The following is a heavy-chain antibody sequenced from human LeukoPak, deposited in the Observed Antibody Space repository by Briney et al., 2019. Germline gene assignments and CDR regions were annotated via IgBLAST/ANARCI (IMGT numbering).Heavy chain of an antibody. V-gene: IGHV4-39*01. CDR2: IYYSGST. CDR1: GGSISSYY. J-gene: IGHJ5*02. D-gene: IGHD3-16*01. CDR3: ASGKDSFGSA. Sequence: SETLSLTCTVSGGSISSYYWSWIRQPPGKGLEWIGSIYYSGSTYYNPSLKSRITISVDTSKNQFSLKLSSVTAADTAVYYCASGKDSFGSAWGQGTLVTVSS.